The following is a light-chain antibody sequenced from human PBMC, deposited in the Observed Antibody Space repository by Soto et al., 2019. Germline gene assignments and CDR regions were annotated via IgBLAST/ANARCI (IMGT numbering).Light chain of an antibody. V-gene: IGKV3-20*01. CDR2: GAS. J-gene: IGKJ1*01. Sequence: IVLTKSPGAVSLTPGERATLSFRASQSVSSTSLAWYQQKPGQAPRLLIYGASTRATGIPDRFSGSGSGTDFTLTISRVEPEDFALYYCQQYGTSLWTFAQRAKVDI. CDR1: QSVSSTS. CDR3: QQYGTSLWT.